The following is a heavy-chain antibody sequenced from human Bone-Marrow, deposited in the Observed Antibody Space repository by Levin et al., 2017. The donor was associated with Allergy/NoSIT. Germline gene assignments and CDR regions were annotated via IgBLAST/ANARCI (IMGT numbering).Heavy chain of an antibody. J-gene: IGHJ4*02. V-gene: IGHV3-30*18. CDR3: AKERFLLDY. CDR2: ISNDGSNK. CDR1: GFIFSSDG. D-gene: IGHD3-16*01. Sequence: LSLTCAASGFIFSSDGMHWVRQAPGKGLEWVALISNDGSNKFYADPVKGLFTISRDNTKNTLYLQMNNLRPNDTDVYYCAKERFLLDYWGQGTLVTVSS.